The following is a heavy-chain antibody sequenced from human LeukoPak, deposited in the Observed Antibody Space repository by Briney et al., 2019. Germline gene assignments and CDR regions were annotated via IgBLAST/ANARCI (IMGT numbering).Heavy chain of an antibody. D-gene: IGHD4-23*01. CDR3: ARGRPHGNDY. CDR2: IGQDGNGK. Sequence: GGSLRLSCAASGFTFSSYWMSWVRQAPGKGLEWVANIGQDGNGKNYVDSVKGRFTISRDNAKNTLYLQMNSLRVEDTAVYYCARGRPHGNDYWGQGTLVTASS. CDR1: GFTFSSYW. V-gene: IGHV3-7*01. J-gene: IGHJ4*02.